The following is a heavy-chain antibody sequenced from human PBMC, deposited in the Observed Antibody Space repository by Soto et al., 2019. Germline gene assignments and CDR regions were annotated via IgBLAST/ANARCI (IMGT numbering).Heavy chain of an antibody. D-gene: IGHD3-16*01. J-gene: IGHJ6*02. CDR3: ARKGDGMDV. CDR2: IWYDGSNK. CDR1: GFTFSYYG. V-gene: IGHV3-33*01. Sequence: QVQLVESGGGVVQPGRSLRLSCAASGFTFSYYGMHWVRQAPGKGLDWVAVIWYDGSNKYYADSVKGRFTISRDNSKNTLYLQMNSLRAEDTAVYYCARKGDGMDVWGQGTTVTVSS.